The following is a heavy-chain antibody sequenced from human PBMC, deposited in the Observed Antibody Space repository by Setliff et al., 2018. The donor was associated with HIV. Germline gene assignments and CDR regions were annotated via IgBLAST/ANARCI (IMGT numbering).Heavy chain of an antibody. D-gene: IGHD3-3*01. CDR3: AGGFWGGPLFDP. V-gene: IGHV4-39*01. CDR1: GDSIRSRSFY. CDR2: IYYVGST. Sequence: PSETLSLTCNVSGDSIRSRSFYWAWIRQPPGERPEWIGTIYYVGSTYYNPYLKSRASIFVDTSKNQFSLKLYSVTAADTAVYYCAGGFWGGPLFDPWGRGTQVTVSS. J-gene: IGHJ5*01.